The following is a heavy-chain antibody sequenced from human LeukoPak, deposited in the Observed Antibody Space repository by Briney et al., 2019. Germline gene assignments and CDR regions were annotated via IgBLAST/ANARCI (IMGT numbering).Heavy chain of an antibody. V-gene: IGHV1-2*02. J-gene: IGHJ2*01. D-gene: IGHD5-18*01. CDR1: GYMFTGHY. CDR3: ARVTEHTAMVHWYFDL. Sequence: ASVKVSCKASGYMFTGHYMHWVRQATGQGLEWMVWINPNSGGTNYAQKFQGRVTMTRDTSISTAYMELSSLRSDDTAVYYCARVTEHTAMVHWYFDLWGRGTLVTV. CDR2: INPNSGGT.